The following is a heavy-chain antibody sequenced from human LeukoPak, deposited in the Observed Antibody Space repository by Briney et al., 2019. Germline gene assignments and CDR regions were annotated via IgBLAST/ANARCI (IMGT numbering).Heavy chain of an antibody. D-gene: IGHD2-8*02. J-gene: IGHJ4*02. CDR3: AKETGAHYDY. CDR1: GFTFSSYW. V-gene: IGHV3-74*01. CDR2: INNDGSST. Sequence: GGSLRLSCGASGFTFSSYWMHWVRQAPGKGLVWVARINNDGSSTSYADSVQGRFTISRDNAKNTLYLQMNSLRAEDTAVYYCAKETGAHYDYWGQGTLVTVSS.